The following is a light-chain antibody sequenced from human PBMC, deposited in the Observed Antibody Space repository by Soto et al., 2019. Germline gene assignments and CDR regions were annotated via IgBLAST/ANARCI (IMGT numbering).Light chain of an antibody. V-gene: IGKV3-15*01. CDR3: QQYNDWPLT. CDR2: GAF. J-gene: IGKJ1*01. Sequence: EIVMTQSPVTLSVSPGERATLSCRASQSINSNLAWYQQKPGQAPSLLIYGAFTRATGIPARFSGTGSGTEFTLTISSLQAEDLALYDCQQYNDWPLTFGQGTKVDI. CDR1: QSINSN.